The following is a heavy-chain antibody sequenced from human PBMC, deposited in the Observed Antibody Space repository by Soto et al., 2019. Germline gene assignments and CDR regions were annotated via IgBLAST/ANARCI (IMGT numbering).Heavy chain of an antibody. CDR3: ARAGWLNAFDI. D-gene: IGHD5-12*01. Sequence: SETLSLTCTVSGGSISSYYWSWIRQPPGKGLEWIGYIYYSGSTNYNPSLKSRVTISVDTSKNQFSLKLSSVTAADTAVYYCARAGWLNAFDIWGQGTMVTVSS. J-gene: IGHJ3*02. CDR2: IYYSGST. CDR1: GGSISSYY. V-gene: IGHV4-59*01.